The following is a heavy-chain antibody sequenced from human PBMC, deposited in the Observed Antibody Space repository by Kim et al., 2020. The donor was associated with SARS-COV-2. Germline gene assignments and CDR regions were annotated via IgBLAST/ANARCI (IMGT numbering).Heavy chain of an antibody. CDR2: ISASGGDT. J-gene: IGHJ4*02. CDR1: GFMFNKYG. CDR3: AKGGGGYLDY. Sequence: GGSLRLSCAASGFMFNKYGMTWVRQAPGKGLEWVSTISASGGDTYYADYVRGRFTISRDNSRNTLYLQMNSLRDDDTAVYYCAKGGGGYLDYWGQGTLVTVSS. D-gene: IGHD2-15*01. V-gene: IGHV3-23*01.